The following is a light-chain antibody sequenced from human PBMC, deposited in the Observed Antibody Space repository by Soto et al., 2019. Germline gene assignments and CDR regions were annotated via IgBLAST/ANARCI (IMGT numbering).Light chain of an antibody. J-gene: IGKJ5*01. Sequence: EFVLTQSPDTLSVSPGDRATPSCRASQSVGRDYLAWYQQKPGQAPRLLIHGASNRATGIPDRISGSESGTDFTFSISRLEPEDFAVYYCQQYAKSPITFGQGTRLEIK. CDR2: GAS. V-gene: IGKV3-20*01. CDR3: QQYAKSPIT. CDR1: QSVGRDY.